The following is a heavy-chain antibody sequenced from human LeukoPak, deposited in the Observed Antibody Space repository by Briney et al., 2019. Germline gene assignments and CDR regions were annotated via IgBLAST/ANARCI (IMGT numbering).Heavy chain of an antibody. V-gene: IGHV1-2*06. Sequence: ASVKVSCKASAYTFNGYYMHWVRQAPGQGLEWMGRINPNSGGTNSAQKSQGRVTMTRDTSISTAYMDLSSLRSDDTAVYYCARGTSGYGRDYWGQGTLVTVSS. CDR1: AYTFNGYY. D-gene: IGHD5-12*01. CDR2: INPNSGGT. CDR3: ARGTSGYGRDY. J-gene: IGHJ4*02.